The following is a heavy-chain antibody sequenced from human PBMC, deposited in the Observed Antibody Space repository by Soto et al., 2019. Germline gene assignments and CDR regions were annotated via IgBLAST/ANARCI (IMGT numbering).Heavy chain of an antibody. CDR3: GRGVTIFGSAPRDLPPAV. Sequence: LEQSGAEVRSPGSSVTISCKASGGSFTSFSIDWVRQAPGEGLEWIGGVIRLIGKVRYSPTFQNRVTMTTDESANTAFLHLIRLTSDDTAVYFCGRGVTIFGSAPRDLPPAVWGQGTALIVSS. D-gene: IGHD3-10*01. J-gene: IGHJ6*02. CDR2: VIRLIGKV. V-gene: IGHV1-69*05. CDR1: GGSFTSFS.